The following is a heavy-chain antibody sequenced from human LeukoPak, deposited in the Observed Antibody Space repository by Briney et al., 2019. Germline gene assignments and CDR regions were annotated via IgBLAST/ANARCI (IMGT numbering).Heavy chain of an antibody. CDR2: IYPGDSDT. V-gene: IGHV5-51*01. CDR1: GYSFTSYW. D-gene: IGHD3-10*01. CDR3: ARLELYYYGSGSYPPPDY. Sequence: KGGESLKISCKGSGYSFTSYWIGWVRQMPGKGPEWMGIIYPGDSDTRYSPSFQGQVTISADKSISTAYLQWSSLKASDTAMYYCARLELYYYGSGSYPPPDYWGQGTLVTVSS. J-gene: IGHJ4*02.